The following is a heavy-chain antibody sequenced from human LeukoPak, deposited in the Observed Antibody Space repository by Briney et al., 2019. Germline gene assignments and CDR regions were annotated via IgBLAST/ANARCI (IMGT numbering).Heavy chain of an antibody. CDR1: GYTFTSYW. Sequence: GESLKISCKGSGYTFTSYWIGWVRQMPGKGLEWMGIIYAGDSDTRYSPSFQGQVTISADKPISTAYLQWSSLKASDTAMYYCVRGDGYNRFDYWGQGTLVTVSS. CDR3: VRGDGYNRFDY. CDR2: IYAGDSDT. J-gene: IGHJ4*02. V-gene: IGHV5-51*04. D-gene: IGHD5-24*01.